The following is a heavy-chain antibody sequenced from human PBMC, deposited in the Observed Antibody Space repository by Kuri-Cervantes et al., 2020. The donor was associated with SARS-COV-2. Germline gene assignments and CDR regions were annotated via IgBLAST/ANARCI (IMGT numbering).Heavy chain of an antibody. Sequence: ASVKVSCKASGYTFTGYYMHWVRQAPGQGLEWMGWISAYNGNTNYAQELQSRVTMTTDTSTSTAYMELRSLRSEDTAVYYCASGGQLPYYYYYYYMDVWGKGTTVTVSS. CDR1: GYTFTGYY. V-gene: IGHV1-18*04. CDR3: ASGGQLPYYYYYYYMDV. CDR2: ISAYNGNT. J-gene: IGHJ6*03. D-gene: IGHD1-1*01.